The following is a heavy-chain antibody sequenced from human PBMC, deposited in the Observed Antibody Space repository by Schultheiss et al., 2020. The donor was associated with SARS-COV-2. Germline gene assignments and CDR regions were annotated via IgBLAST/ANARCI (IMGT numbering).Heavy chain of an antibody. CDR1: GGSISSGSYY. D-gene: IGHD3-3*01. V-gene: IGHV4-30-4*07. CDR2: IYYSGST. Sequence: SQTLSLTCTVSGGSISSGSYYWSWIRQPPGKGLEWIGYIYYSGSTYYNPSLKSRVTISVDTSKNQFSLKLTSVTAADTAVYYCARNLYDLGWFDPWGQGTLVTVSS. J-gene: IGHJ5*02. CDR3: ARNLYDLGWFDP.